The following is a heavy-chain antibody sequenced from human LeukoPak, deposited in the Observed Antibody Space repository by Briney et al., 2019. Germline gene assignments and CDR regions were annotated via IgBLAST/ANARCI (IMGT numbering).Heavy chain of an antibody. V-gene: IGHV3-7*01. CDR1: GFTFDDYG. J-gene: IGHJ3*02. CDR2: IKQDGSEK. Sequence: GGSLRLSCAASGFTFDDYGMSWVRQAPGKGLEWVANIKQDGSEKYYVDSVKGRFTISRDNAKNSLYLQMNSLRAEDTAVYYCARRVRYDFWSGSGLGAFDIWGQGTMVTVSS. CDR3: ARRVRYDFWSGSGLGAFDI. D-gene: IGHD3-3*01.